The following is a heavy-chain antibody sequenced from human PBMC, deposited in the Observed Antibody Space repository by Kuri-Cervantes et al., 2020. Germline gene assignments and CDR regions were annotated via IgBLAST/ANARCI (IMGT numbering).Heavy chain of an antibody. CDR3: ARDWSTVGGMDV. J-gene: IGHJ6*02. Sequence: ETLSLTCAASGFTFSSYAMSWVRQAPGKGLEWVSYISSSSSTIYYADSVKGRFTISRDNAKNSLYLQMNSLRDEDTAVYYCARDWSTVGGMDVWGQGTTVTVSS. CDR2: ISSSSSTI. V-gene: IGHV3-48*02. CDR1: GFTFSSYA. D-gene: IGHD4-23*01.